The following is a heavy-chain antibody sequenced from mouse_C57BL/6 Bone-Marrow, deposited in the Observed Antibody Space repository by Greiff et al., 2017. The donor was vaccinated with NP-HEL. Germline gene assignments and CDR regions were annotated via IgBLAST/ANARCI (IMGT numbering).Heavy chain of an antibody. D-gene: IGHD2-4*01. V-gene: IGHV1-19*01. J-gene: IGHJ1*03. Sequence: EVQLQQSGPVLVKPGASVKMSCKASGYTFTDYYMNWVKQSHGKSLEWIGVINPYNGGTSYNQKFKGKATLTVDKSSSTAYMELNSLTSEDSAVYDCARVRYDYSWYFDVWGTGTTVTVSA. CDR2: INPYNGGT. CDR3: ARVRYDYSWYFDV. CDR1: GYTFTDYY.